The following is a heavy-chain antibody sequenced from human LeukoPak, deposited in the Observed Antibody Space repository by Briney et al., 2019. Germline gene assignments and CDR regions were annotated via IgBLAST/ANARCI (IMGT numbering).Heavy chain of an antibody. D-gene: IGHD2-15*01. CDR2: IYPGDSDT. Sequence: GESLKISCKGSGYSFTTYWLGWVRQMPGKGLEWMGIIYPGDSDTRYSPSIQGQVTISADKSISTAYLQWSSLKASDTARYYCARHSCSGGTCHTDYWGQGTLVSVSS. CDR3: ARHSCSGGTCHTDY. J-gene: IGHJ4*02. CDR1: GYSFTTYW. V-gene: IGHV5-51*01.